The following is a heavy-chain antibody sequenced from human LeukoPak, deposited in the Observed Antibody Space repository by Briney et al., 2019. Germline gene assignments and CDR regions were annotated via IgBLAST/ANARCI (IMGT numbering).Heavy chain of an antibody. CDR3: AKLFYIVVVPAAISA. V-gene: IGHV3-23*01. J-gene: IGHJ5*02. Sequence: GGSLRLSCAPSVFTFRSYAMSWVRQAPGRGLGWVSAISGSGGSTYYADSVRGRFTISRDNSKNTLYLQMNSLRAEDTAVYYCAKLFYIVVVPAAISAWGQGTLVTVSS. D-gene: IGHD2-2*02. CDR1: VFTFRSYA. CDR2: ISGSGGST.